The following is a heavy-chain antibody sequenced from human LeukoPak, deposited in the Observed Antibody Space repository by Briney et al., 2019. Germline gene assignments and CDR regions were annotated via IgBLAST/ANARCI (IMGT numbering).Heavy chain of an antibody. V-gene: IGHV4-30-4*01. J-gene: IGHJ4*02. D-gene: IGHD3-10*01. CDR2: IYYSGST. CDR3: ARVVRGVINFDY. CDR1: GGSISSGDYY. Sequence: SETLSLTCTVSGGSISSGDYYWSWIRQPPGKGLEWIGYIYYSGSTYYNPSLKSRVTISVDTSKNQISLKLSSVTAADTAVYYCARVVRGVINFDYWGQGTLVTVSS.